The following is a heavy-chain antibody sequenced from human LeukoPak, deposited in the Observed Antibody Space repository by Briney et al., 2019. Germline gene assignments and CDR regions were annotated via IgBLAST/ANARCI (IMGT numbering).Heavy chain of an antibody. CDR2: ISAYNGNT. D-gene: IGHD3-10*01. J-gene: IGHJ5*02. CDR1: GYTFTSYG. V-gene: IGHV1-18*01. CDR3: ARDPNMVRGVPNWFDP. Sequence: ASVKVSCKASGYTFTSYGISWVRQAPGQGLEWMGWISAYNGNTNYAQKLQGRVTMNTDTSTSTDYMELRSLRSDDPAVYYCARDPNMVRGVPNWFDPWGQGTVVTISS.